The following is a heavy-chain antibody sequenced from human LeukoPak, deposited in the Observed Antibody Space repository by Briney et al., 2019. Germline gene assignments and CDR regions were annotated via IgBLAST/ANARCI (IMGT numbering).Heavy chain of an antibody. CDR3: ARALVVGTTFFAFDV. CDR1: GFTFDDYT. J-gene: IGHJ3*01. Sequence: GGSLRLSCAASGFTFDDYTMHWVRQAPGKGLEWVSLISWDGGSTYYADSVKGRFTISRDNANNSLYLQMTSLRVEDTAIYYCARALVVGTTFFAFDVWGHGTLVTVSS. CDR2: ISWDGGST. D-gene: IGHD1-26*01. V-gene: IGHV3-43*01.